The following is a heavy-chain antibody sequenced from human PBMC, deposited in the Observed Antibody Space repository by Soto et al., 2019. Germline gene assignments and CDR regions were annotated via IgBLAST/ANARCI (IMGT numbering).Heavy chain of an antibody. CDR1: GASISNYF. CDR2: IYYSGTT. Sequence: PSETLSLPCSVSGASISNYFWSWIRQPPGKGLEWIGYIYYSGTTNYNPSLKSRVTMSVDTSKNQFSLKLNSATAADTAVYYCARLPAATEYYFDSWGQGTLVTVSS. V-gene: IGHV4-59*08. CDR3: ARLPAATEYYFDS. D-gene: IGHD2-2*01. J-gene: IGHJ4*02.